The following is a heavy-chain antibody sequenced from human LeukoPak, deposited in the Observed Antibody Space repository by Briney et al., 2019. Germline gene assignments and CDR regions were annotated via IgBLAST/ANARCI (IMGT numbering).Heavy chain of an antibody. J-gene: IGHJ5*02. CDR1: GFTFSSYN. CDR3: ARPDPYNGSGSYYH. Sequence: GSLRLSCAASGFTFSSYNMNWVRQPPGKGLEWSGEINHSGSTNYNPSLKSRVTISVDTSKNQLSLKLSSVTAADTAVYYCARPDPYNGSGSYYHWGQGTLVTVSS. V-gene: IGHV4-34*01. D-gene: IGHD3-10*01. CDR2: INHSGST.